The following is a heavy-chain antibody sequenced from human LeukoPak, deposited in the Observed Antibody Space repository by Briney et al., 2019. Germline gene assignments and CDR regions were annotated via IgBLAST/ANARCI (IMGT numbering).Heavy chain of an antibody. J-gene: IGHJ4*02. CDR3: ARGSQNYYGSSAYPPFDY. V-gene: IGHV1-3*01. Sequence: ASVKVSCKASGYTFTSYAMHWVRQAPGQRLEWMGWINAGNGNTKCSQKFQGRVTITRDTSASTAYMELSSLRSEDTAVYYCARGSQNYYGSSAYPPFDYWGQGTLVTVSS. CDR2: INAGNGNT. D-gene: IGHD3-22*01. CDR1: GYTFTSYA.